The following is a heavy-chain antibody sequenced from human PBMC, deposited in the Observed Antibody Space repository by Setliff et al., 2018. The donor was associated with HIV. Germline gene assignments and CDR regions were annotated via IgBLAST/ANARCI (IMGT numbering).Heavy chain of an antibody. CDR2: IRSKAYGGTT. D-gene: IGHD3-22*01. V-gene: IGHV3-49*04. CDR1: GFIFGDYA. Sequence: GGSLRLSCTGSGFIFGDYATSWVRQAPGKGLEWVGIIRSKAYGGTTEYAASVKGRFTISRDDSKSIAFLQMNSLKTEDTAVYYCTLSDYYYDSSGYYPAPSLGGQGTLVTVSS. CDR3: TLSDYYYDSSGYYPAPSL. J-gene: IGHJ4*02.